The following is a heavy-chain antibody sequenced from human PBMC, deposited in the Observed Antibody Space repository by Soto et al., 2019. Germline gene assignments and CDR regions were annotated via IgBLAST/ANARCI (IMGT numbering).Heavy chain of an antibody. CDR3: AGGGYSGNWYFDL. V-gene: IGHV3-21*02. J-gene: IGHJ2*01. CDR2: ISSTSSNI. Sequence: EVQLVESGGGLVKPGGSLRLSCAASGFTFSSSTMNWVRQAPGKGLEWVSSISSTSSNIYYADSVKGRFTISRDNTKNSLSLQMNSLRVEDTAVYYCAGGGYSGNWYFDLWGRGTLVTVSS. D-gene: IGHD6-13*01. CDR1: GFTFSSST.